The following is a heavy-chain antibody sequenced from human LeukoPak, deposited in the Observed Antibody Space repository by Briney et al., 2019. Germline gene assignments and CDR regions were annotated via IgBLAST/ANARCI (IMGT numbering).Heavy chain of an antibody. Sequence: SETLSLTCAVYGGSFSGYYWSWIRQPPGEGLEWIGEINHSGSTNYNPSLKSRVTISVDTSKNQFSLKLSSVTAADTAVYYCASSSGIAAAGTFDYWGQGTLVTVSS. V-gene: IGHV4-34*01. CDR2: INHSGST. D-gene: IGHD6-13*01. J-gene: IGHJ4*02. CDR3: ASSSGIAAAGTFDY. CDR1: GGSFSGYY.